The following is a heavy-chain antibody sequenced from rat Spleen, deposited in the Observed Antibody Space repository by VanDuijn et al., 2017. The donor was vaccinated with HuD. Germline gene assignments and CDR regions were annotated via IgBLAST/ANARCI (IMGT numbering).Heavy chain of an antibody. CDR2: ISPAGGRT. V-gene: IGHV5-19*01. CDR3: AKVSTTRISD. D-gene: IGHD1-4*01. Sequence: EVQLVESDGGLVQPGRSLKLSCAASGFIFSNYAMHWIRQTPTKGLAWVASISPAGGRTYYRDSVKGRFTISRDDSKSTLYLQMDSLRSEDTATYYCAKVSTTRISDWGQGVMVTVSS. CDR1: GFIFSNYA. J-gene: IGHJ2*01.